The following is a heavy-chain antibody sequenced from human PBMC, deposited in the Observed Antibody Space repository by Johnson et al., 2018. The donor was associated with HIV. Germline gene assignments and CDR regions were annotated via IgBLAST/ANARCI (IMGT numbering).Heavy chain of an antibody. CDR2: VNWNGGST. J-gene: IGHJ3*02. V-gene: IGHV3-20*04. Sequence: VQLVESGGGVVRPGGSLRLSCVVSGFTFDDYGMSWVRQAPGKGLEWVSGVNWNGGSTGYADSVKGRFTISRDNAKNSLYLQRNSLSGEDTALYYCARDSERGFDIWGQGTMFTVSS. D-gene: IGHD1-26*01. CDR3: ARDSERGFDI. CDR1: GFTFDDYG.